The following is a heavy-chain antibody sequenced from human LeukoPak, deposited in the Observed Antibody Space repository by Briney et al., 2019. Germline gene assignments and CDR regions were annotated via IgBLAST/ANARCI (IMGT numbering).Heavy chain of an antibody. CDR2: IYYIGRT. CDR1: GGSISSYY. Sequence: SETLSLTCTVSGGSISSYYWSWIRQPPGKGLEWVGYIYYIGRTNYNPSFKSRVTISVDTSKNQFSLNLSSVTAADTAVYYCARVYSSSSLNFDYWGQGTLVTVSS. D-gene: IGHD6-6*01. V-gene: IGHV4-59*01. J-gene: IGHJ4*02. CDR3: ARVYSSSSLNFDY.